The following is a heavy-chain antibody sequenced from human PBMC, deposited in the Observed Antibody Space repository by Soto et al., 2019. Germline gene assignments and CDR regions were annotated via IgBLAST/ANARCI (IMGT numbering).Heavy chain of an antibody. CDR2: ISGSGGST. CDR3: AKASGYSGYDLKNFDY. D-gene: IGHD5-12*01. V-gene: IGHV3-23*01. J-gene: IGHJ4*02. CDR1: GFTFSSYA. Sequence: GGSLRLSCAASGFTFSSYAMSWVRQAPGKGLEWVSAISGSGGSTYYADSVKGRFTISRDNSKNTLYLQMNSLRAEDTAVYYCAKASGYSGYDLKNFDYWGQGTLVTVSS.